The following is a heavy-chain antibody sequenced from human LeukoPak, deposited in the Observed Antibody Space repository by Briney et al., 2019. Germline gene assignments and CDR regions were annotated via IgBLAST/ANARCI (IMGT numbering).Heavy chain of an antibody. V-gene: IGHV3-53*01. D-gene: IGHD3-22*01. CDR3: AGDTSGYYYVDY. CDR2: IYSGGST. CDR1: GFTVRSNY. Sequence: PGGSLRLSCAASGFTVRSNYMSWVRQAPGKGLEGVSVIYSGGSTYYADSVKGRFTVSRDNSKNMLYLQMNSLRVEDTAVYYCAGDTSGYYYVDYWGQGTLVTVSS. J-gene: IGHJ4*02.